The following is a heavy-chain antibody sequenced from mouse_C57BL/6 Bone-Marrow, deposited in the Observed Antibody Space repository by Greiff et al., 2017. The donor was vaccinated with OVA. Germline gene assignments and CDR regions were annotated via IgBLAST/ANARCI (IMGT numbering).Heavy chain of an antibody. Sequence: VQLQQSGAELVKPGASVKLSCKASGYTFTSYWMHWVKQRPGQGLEWIGMIHPNSGSTNYNEKFKSKATLTVDKSSSTAYMQLSSLTSEDSAVYYCAREGIYYGNYVDFDYWGQGTTLTVSS. CDR3: AREGIYYGNYVDFDY. D-gene: IGHD2-1*01. J-gene: IGHJ2*01. CDR1: GYTFTSYW. V-gene: IGHV1-64*01. CDR2: IHPNSGST.